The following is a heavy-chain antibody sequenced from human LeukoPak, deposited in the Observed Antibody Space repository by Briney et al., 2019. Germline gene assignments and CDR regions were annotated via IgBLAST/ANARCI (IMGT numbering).Heavy chain of an antibody. D-gene: IGHD3-22*01. Sequence: PGRSLRLSCAASGFTFGSYGMHWVRQAPGKGLEWVAVIWYDGSNKYYADSVKGRFTISRDNSKNTLYLQMNSLRAEDTAVYYCARDVPAYYYDSSGYTDAFDIWGQGTMVTVSS. CDR1: GFTFGSYG. CDR2: IWYDGSNK. CDR3: ARDVPAYYYDSSGYTDAFDI. V-gene: IGHV3-33*01. J-gene: IGHJ3*02.